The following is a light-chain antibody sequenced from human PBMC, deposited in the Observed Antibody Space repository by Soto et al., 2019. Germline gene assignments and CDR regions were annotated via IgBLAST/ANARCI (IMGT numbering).Light chain of an antibody. V-gene: IGKV1-9*01. CDR1: QGISSY. CDR3: QQLSDYPLT. Sequence: DIQLTQFPSFLSASVGDRVTITCRASQGISSYLAWYQQKPGKAPKVLIYGASTLQSGVPSRFSGSASGTDFTLTISSLQPEDSATYYCQQLSDYPLTFGGGTKVEI. J-gene: IGKJ4*01. CDR2: GAS.